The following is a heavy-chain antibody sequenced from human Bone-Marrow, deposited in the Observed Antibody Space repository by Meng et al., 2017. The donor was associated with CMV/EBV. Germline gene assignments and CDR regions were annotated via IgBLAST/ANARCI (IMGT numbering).Heavy chain of an antibody. CDR3: AKDRGDGRFLEWLPDWFDP. V-gene: IGHV3-23*01. Sequence: GGSLRLSCAASGFSFSSYAMSWVRQAPGKGLEWVSAISGSGGSTYYADSVKGRFTISRDNSKNSLYLKMNSLRAEDTAVYHCAKDRGDGRFLEWLPDWFDPWGPGTLVTVSS. J-gene: IGHJ5*02. D-gene: IGHD3-3*01. CDR1: GFSFSSYA. CDR2: ISGSGGST.